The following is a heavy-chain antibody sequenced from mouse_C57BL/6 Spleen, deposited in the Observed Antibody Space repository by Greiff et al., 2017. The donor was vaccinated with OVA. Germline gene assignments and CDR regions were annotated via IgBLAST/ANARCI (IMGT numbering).Heavy chain of an antibody. Sequence: VKLQQSGAELARPGASVKLSCKASGYTFTSYGISWVKQRTGQGLEWIGEIYPRSGNTYYNEKFKGKATLTADKSSSTAYMELRSLTSEDSAVYFCARQLRPDFDYWGQGTTLTVSS. J-gene: IGHJ2*01. CDR3: ARQLRPDFDY. D-gene: IGHD3-2*02. V-gene: IGHV1-81*01. CDR2: IYPRSGNT. CDR1: GYTFTSYG.